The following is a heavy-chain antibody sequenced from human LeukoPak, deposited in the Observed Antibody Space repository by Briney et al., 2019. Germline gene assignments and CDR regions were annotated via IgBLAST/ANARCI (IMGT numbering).Heavy chain of an antibody. Sequence: ASVNFSCKASGYTFTYYYMHWVRQAPGHRHEWIGWINPNSGGTNYAQQFQGRLTMTRETSISTAYMELSRLRSDATAVFYCAREEVIAAAGPTLAYWGQGALVTVSS. J-gene: IGHJ4*02. D-gene: IGHD6-13*01. V-gene: IGHV1-2*02. CDR2: INPNSGGT. CDR3: AREEVIAAAGPTLAY. CDR1: GYTFTYYY.